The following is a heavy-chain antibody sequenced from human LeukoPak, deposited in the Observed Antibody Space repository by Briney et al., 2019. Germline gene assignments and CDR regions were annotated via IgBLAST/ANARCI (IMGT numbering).Heavy chain of an antibody. CDR2: INHSGST. J-gene: IGHJ4*02. CDR1: GGSFSGYY. V-gene: IGHV4-34*01. Sequence: SETLSLTCAVYGGSFSGYYWSWIRQPPGKGLEWIGEINHSGSTNYNPSLKSRVTISVDTSKNQFSLKLSSVTAADTAVYYCARSQGGFRELHWGQGTPVTVSS. CDR3: ARSQGGFRELH. D-gene: IGHD3-10*01.